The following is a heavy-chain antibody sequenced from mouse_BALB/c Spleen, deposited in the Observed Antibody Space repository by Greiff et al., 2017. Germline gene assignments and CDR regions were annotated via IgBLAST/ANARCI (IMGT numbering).Heavy chain of an antibody. CDR2: ISYSGST. Sequence: EVQLQQSGPGLVKPSQSLSLTCTVTGYSITSDYAWNWIRQFPGNKLEWMGYISYSGSTSYNPSLKSRISITRDTSKNQFFLQLNSVTTEDTATYYCARGDYLFAYWGQGTLVTVSA. D-gene: IGHD2-13*01. V-gene: IGHV3-2*02. J-gene: IGHJ3*01. CDR1: GYSITSDYA. CDR3: ARGDYLFAY.